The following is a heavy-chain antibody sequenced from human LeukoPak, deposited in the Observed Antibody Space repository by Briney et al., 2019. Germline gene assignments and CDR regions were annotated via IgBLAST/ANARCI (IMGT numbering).Heavy chain of an antibody. CDR3: GRGRSMND. D-gene: IGHD5-24*01. CDR2: IAEDGSEK. J-gene: IGHJ4*02. Sequence: PGGSLRLSCEASGFTFSKYWMCWVRQAPGKGLECVANIAEDGSEKYYVDSVKGRITISRDNAKNTLYLQMNSLRVDDTAVYYCGRGRSMNDWGQETLVTVSS. CDR1: GFTFSKYW. V-gene: IGHV3-7*01.